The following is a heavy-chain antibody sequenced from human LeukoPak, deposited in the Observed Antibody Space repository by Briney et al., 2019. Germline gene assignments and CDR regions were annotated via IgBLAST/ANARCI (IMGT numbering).Heavy chain of an antibody. J-gene: IGHJ6*02. CDR1: GFTVSSNY. V-gene: IGHV3-66*02. D-gene: IGHD4-17*01. CDR3: ARDPTVPDYYYYGMDV. Sequence: GGSLRLSCAASGFTVSSNYMSWVRQAPGKGLKWVSVIYSGGSTYSADSAKVRFTVSREYYKTTLYLQLNRLRAEDTAVYYCARDPTVPDYYYYGMDVWGQGTTVTVSS. CDR2: IYSGGST.